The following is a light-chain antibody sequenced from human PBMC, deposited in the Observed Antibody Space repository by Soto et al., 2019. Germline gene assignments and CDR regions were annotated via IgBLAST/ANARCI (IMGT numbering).Light chain of an antibody. Sequence: DIQMTQSPSSLSASVGDRVTITCRASQRISSYLNWYQQKPGTAPKLLIYAASNLQSGVPSRFSGSGSGTNFTLTISSLQPEDFATYYSQQSYNTPRTFGQGTKVEIK. J-gene: IGKJ1*01. CDR1: QRISSY. V-gene: IGKV1-39*01. CDR2: AAS. CDR3: QQSYNTPRT.